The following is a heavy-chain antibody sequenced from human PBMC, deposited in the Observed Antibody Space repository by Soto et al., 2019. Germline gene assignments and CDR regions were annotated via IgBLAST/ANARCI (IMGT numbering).Heavy chain of an antibody. CDR1: GDTFTNFH. CDR3: ARDRMADMTYSSSWYAGYFDY. Sequence: GASVKVSCKTCGDTFTNFHIHWVRQAPGQGLEWMGRIGASDGITNYAQKLQGRVTMTGDESTSSAYMELSSLRSEDTAVYYCARDRMADMTYSSSWYAGYFDYWGQGTLVTVSS. J-gene: IGHJ4*02. CDR2: IGASDGIT. D-gene: IGHD6-13*01. V-gene: IGHV1-46*01.